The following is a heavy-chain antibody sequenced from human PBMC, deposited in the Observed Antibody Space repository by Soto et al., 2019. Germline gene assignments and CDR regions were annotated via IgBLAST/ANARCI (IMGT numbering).Heavy chain of an antibody. D-gene: IGHD3-16*01. CDR1: GFTFSSHW. Sequence: EVQLVESGGGLVQPGGSLRLSCPASGFTFSSHWMIWVRQGPGKGLEWVSRIISDGSHTAYADRVKGRFTISRDNAKNTVYLQMNSLRAEDTGLYYCARAMIGSGTANDYWGQGTLVTVSS. CDR2: IISDGSHT. V-gene: IGHV3-74*03. CDR3: ARAMIGSGTANDY. J-gene: IGHJ4*02.